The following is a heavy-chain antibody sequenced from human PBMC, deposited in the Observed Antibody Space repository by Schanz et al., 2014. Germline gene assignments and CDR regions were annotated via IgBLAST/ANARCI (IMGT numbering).Heavy chain of an antibody. CDR2: IYKSGSA. V-gene: IGHV3-66*02. CDR1: GFNVSKSY. CDR3: ARDSAGTTFGVLDS. D-gene: IGHD1-1*01. J-gene: IGHJ4*02. Sequence: VHLVESGGGLVQPGGSLRLSCVASGFNVSKSYVSWVRQAPGKGLEWVSLIYKSGSAFYADSVKGRLTISRDNSKNTVYLEMNRLRTEDTALYYCARDSAGTTFGVLDSWGRGTLVTVS.